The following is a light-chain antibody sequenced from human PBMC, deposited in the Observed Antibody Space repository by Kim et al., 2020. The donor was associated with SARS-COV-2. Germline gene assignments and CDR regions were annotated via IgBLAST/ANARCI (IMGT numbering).Light chain of an antibody. J-gene: IGLJ3*02. CDR2: DND. V-gene: IGLV1-51*01. Sequence: QSVLTQPPSVSAAPGQKVTISCSGSNSDIGSNYVSWYQQVPGTAPKLLIFDNDKRPSGIPDRFSGSKSGTSATLGITGLQTGDEADYYCGTWDSSLSVGLFGGGTQLTVL. CDR1: NSDIGSNY. CDR3: GTWDSSLSVGL.